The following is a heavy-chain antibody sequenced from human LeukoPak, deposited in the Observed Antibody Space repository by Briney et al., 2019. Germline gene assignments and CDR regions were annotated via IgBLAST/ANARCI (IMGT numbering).Heavy chain of an antibody. D-gene: IGHD3-22*01. V-gene: IGHV3-7*01. Sequence: PGGSLRLSCAASGFTFNDYGMSWVRQAPGKGLEWVANIKQDGSEKYHVDSVKGRFSISRDNAKNSLYLQMNSLRAEDTAVYYCARVLKYYDSSGYHYGIFDYWGQGTLVTVSS. CDR3: ARVLKYYDSSGYHYGIFDY. CDR1: GFTFNDYG. CDR2: IKQDGSEK. J-gene: IGHJ4*02.